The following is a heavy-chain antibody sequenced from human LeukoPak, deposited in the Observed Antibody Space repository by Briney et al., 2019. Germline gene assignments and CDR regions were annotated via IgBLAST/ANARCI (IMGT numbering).Heavy chain of an antibody. V-gene: IGHV3-30-3*02. CDR3: ASNTYYYGSGSPYYFDY. Sequence: PGRAPRPSCAASWFTFCSYAMRWGRQAPGEGLEWVGVISYDRGNKYYADTVNVRFTISKDNAKNSLYLQMNSLRAEDTAVYYCASNTYYYGSGSPYYFDYWGQGTLVTVSS. CDR1: WFTFCSYA. D-gene: IGHD3-10*01. CDR2: ISYDRGNK. J-gene: IGHJ4*02.